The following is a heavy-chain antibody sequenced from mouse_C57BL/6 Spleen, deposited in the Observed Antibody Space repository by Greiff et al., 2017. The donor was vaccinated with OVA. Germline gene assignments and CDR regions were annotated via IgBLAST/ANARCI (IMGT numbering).Heavy chain of an antibody. J-gene: IGHJ3*01. CDR3: ARNGYYDAY. Sequence: QVQLQQPGTELVRPGSSVKLSCKASGYTFTSYWMDWVKQRPGQGLEWIGNIYPSDSETHYNQKFKDKATLTVDKSSSTAYMQLSSLTSEDSAVYYCARNGYYDAYWGQGTLVTVSA. D-gene: IGHD2-3*01. CDR2: IYPSDSET. V-gene: IGHV1-61*01. CDR1: GYTFTSYW.